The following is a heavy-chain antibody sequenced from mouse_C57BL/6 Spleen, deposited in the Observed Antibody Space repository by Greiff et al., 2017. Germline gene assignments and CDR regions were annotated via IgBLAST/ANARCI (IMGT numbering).Heavy chain of an antibody. CDR2: ISDGGSYT. CDR1: GFTFSSYA. J-gene: IGHJ3*01. Sequence: EVKLVESGGGLVKPGGSLKLSCAASGFTFSSYAMSWVRQTPEKRLEWVATISDGGSYTYYPDNVKGRFTISRDNAKNNLYLQMSHLKAEDTAMYYCARDESNYPGAYWGQGTLVTVSA. D-gene: IGHD2-5*01. V-gene: IGHV5-4*01. CDR3: ARDESNYPGAY.